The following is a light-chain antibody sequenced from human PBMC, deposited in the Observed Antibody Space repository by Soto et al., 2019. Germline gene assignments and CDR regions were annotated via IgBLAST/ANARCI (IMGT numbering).Light chain of an antibody. CDR1: SSDVGGYNY. V-gene: IGLV2-14*03. CDR3: TSYTANSTLV. J-gene: IGLJ1*01. CDR2: DVS. Sequence: QSALTQPASVSGSPGQSITISCTGSSSDVGGYNYVSWYQHHPGKAPKIMIYDVSNRPSGVSDRFSGSKSGDTASLTISGLQAEDEADYYCTSYTANSTLVFGTGTKVTVL.